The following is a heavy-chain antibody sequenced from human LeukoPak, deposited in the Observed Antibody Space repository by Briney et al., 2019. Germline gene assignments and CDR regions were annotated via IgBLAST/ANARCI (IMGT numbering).Heavy chain of an antibody. CDR1: GFIFSDYW. J-gene: IGHJ4*02. V-gene: IGHV3-74*01. D-gene: IGHD4-17*01. CDR3: ARDSLYGDLFDY. Sequence: PGGSLRLSCAPSGFIFSDYWFHWVRQTPGQGLVWVAAINRDGTGTSHADSVRGRFTVSRDNAKNTLYLQLNSLRADDTAVYYCARDSLYGDLFDYWGQGTLVTVSS. CDR2: INRDGTGT.